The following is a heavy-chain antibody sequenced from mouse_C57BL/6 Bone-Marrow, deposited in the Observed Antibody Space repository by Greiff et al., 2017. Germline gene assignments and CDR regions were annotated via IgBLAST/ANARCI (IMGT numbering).Heavy chain of an antibody. V-gene: IGHV1-85*01. CDR3: ARGAWSYWAMDY. J-gene: IGHJ4*01. CDR1: GYTFTSYD. CDR2: IYPRDGST. Sequence: QVQLQQSGPELVKPGASVKLSCKASGYTFTSYDMNWVKQRPGQGLEWIGCIYPRDGSTKYNEKFKGKATLTVDTSSSTAYMELHSLTSEDSAVYFCARGAWSYWAMDYWGQGTSVTVSS.